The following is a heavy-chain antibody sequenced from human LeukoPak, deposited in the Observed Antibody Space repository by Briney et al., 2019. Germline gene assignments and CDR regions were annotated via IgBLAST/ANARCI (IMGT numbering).Heavy chain of an antibody. V-gene: IGHV1-69*04. Sequence: SVKVSCKASGGTLSSYTISWVRQAPGQGLEWMGRIIPILGIANYAQKFQGRVTITADKSTSTAYMELSSLRSEDTAVYYCARDLQDDSSGYYPYYFDYWGQGTLVTVSS. CDR3: ARDLQDDSSGYYPYYFDY. CDR2: IIPILGIA. J-gene: IGHJ4*02. CDR1: GGTLSSYT. D-gene: IGHD3-22*01.